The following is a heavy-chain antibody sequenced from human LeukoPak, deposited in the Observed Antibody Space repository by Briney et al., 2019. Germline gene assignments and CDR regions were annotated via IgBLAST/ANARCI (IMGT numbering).Heavy chain of an antibody. D-gene: IGHD3-16*01. CDR2: IIPIFGTA. V-gene: IGHV1-69*05. CDR3: ARGFKGAYYYYYYTDV. Sequence: GASVKVSCKASGGTFSSYAISWVRQAPGQGLEGMGGIIPIFGTANYAQKFQGRVTITTNHPTSTAYMEQSSLRSEDPAVYSCARGFKGAYYYYYYTDVWGKGTTVTVSS. J-gene: IGHJ6*03. CDR1: GGTFSSYA.